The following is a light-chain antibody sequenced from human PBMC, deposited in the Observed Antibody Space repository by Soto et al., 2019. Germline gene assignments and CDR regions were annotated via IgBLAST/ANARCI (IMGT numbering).Light chain of an antibody. CDR3: GTWDYSLTTVV. CDR1: HTNIGNNF. Sequence: QSVLTQPPSVSAAPGQKVTISCSGSHTNIGNNFVSWYQHLQGTAPKLLIFDNNKRPSGIPDRFSGSKGGTSATLDITGLQPGDEADYFCGTWDYSLTTVVFGGGTKVTVL. J-gene: IGLJ2*01. CDR2: DNN. V-gene: IGLV1-51*01.